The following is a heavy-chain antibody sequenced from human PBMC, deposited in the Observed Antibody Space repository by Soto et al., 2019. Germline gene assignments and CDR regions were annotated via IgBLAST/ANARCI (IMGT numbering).Heavy chain of an antibody. CDR3: AKDNDLDRDGPFDY. Sequence: EVQLVESGGGSVQPGRSLRLSCAASGFSFDDYDMHWVRQGPGKGLEWVSGISWNSGDIYYADSVKGRFTISRDNAKRSLYLQMNSLRTEDTALYDCAKDNDLDRDGPFDYWGQGILVTVSS. J-gene: IGHJ4*02. D-gene: IGHD2-2*03. CDR1: GFSFDDYD. CDR2: ISWNSGDI. V-gene: IGHV3-9*01.